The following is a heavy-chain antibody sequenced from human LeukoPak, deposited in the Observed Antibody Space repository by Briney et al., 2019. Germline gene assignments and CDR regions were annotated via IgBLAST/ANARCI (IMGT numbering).Heavy chain of an antibody. CDR3: AKAAAGGNYYYYTDV. CDR2: ISSSSSYI. Sequence: GGSLRLSCAASGFTFSSYSMNWVRQAPGKGLEWVSSISSSSSYIYYADSVKGRFTISRDNAKNSLYLQMNSLRAEDTAVYYCAKAAAGGNYYYYTDVWGKGTTVTISS. D-gene: IGHD6-13*01. J-gene: IGHJ6*03. CDR1: GFTFSSYS. V-gene: IGHV3-21*01.